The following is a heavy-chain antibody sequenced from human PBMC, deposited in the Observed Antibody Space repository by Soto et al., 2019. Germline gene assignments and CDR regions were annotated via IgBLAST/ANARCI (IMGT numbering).Heavy chain of an antibody. V-gene: IGHV1-69*13. CDR2: IIPIFGTA. J-gene: IGHJ4*02. D-gene: IGHD3-3*01. Sequence: SVKVSCKASGGTFSSYAISWVRQAPGQGLEWMGGIIPIFGTANYARKFQGRVTITADESTSTAYMELSSLRSEDTAVYYCARAERITIFGVVPKFGFGYWGQGTLVTVSS. CDR3: ARAERITIFGVVPKFGFGY. CDR1: GGTFSSYA.